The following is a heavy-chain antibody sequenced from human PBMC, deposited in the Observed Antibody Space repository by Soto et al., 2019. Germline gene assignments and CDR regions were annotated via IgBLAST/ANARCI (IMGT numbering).Heavy chain of an antibody. D-gene: IGHD3-10*01. V-gene: IGHV4-34*01. CDR2: INHSGST. CDR3: ARVSQMDYSGSYYKDDY. CDR1: GGSFSGYY. Sequence: QVQLQQWGAGLLKPSETLSLTCAVYGGSFSGYYWSWIRQPPGKGLEWIGEINHSGSTNYNPSLKRRVTISVDKSKNKFALTLSSVTAADTAVYYCARVSQMDYSGSYYKDDYWGQGTLVTVSS. J-gene: IGHJ4*02.